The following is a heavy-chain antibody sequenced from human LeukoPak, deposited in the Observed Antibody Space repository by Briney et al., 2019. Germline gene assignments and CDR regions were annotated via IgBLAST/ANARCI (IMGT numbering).Heavy chain of an antibody. CDR3: ARGGAARLHFQN. V-gene: IGHV4-59*01. CDR1: GGSISTYY. CDR2: IYHRGST. J-gene: IGHJ1*01. Sequence: SETLSLTCTVSGGSISTYYWNWIRQPPGKGLEWIGYIYHRGSTNYNPSLQSRVTISVDTSKYQFSLNLNSVTAADTAVYYCARGGAARLHFQNWGQGTLVTVSS. D-gene: IGHD6-6*01.